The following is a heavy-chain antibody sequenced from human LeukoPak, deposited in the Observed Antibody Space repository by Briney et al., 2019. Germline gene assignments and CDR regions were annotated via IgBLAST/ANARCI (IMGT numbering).Heavy chain of an antibody. CDR3: ARDSGFADV. J-gene: IGHJ6*04. D-gene: IGHD3-10*01. Sequence: GGSLRLSCATSGFTFVDYGLSWVRQAPGKGLEWVSSISSSGRYIYYADSVKGRFTVSRDNARDSLFLQMNSLRAGDTAVYYCARDSGFADVWGKGTTVTVSS. V-gene: IGHV3-21*01. CDR2: ISSSGRYI. CDR1: GFTFVDYG.